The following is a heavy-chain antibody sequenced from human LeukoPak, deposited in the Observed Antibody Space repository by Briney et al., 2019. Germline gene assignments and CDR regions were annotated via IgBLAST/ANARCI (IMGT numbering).Heavy chain of an antibody. Sequence: GGSLRLSCAGPGFTFSSYAMTWVRQAPGKGLEWVSAISGSGDGTYYADSVKGRFTISRDNSKNTLYLQMNSLRPEDTAVYYCATRGYCSGTSCYAPQPWGQGTLVTVSS. CDR1: GFTFSSYA. D-gene: IGHD2-2*01. CDR3: ATRGYCSGTSCYAPQP. J-gene: IGHJ5*02. CDR2: ISGSGDGT. V-gene: IGHV3-23*01.